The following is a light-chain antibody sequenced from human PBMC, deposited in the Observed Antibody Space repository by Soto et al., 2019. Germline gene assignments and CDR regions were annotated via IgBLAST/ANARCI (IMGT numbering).Light chain of an antibody. CDR3: HQRQSWPRT. CDR1: QYINTR. J-gene: IGKJ1*01. Sequence: EIVLTQSPAPLSSFPGDRVTLSCRASQYINTRLAWYKTRTGQATRLLIYQTSIRAAGIPARVSASGTGTDFTLTISDLQPEDVAVDDGHQRQSWPRTFGQGTKVDIK. CDR2: QTS. V-gene: IGKV3-11*01.